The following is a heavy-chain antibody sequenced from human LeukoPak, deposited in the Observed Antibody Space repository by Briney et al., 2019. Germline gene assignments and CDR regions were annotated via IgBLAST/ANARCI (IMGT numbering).Heavy chain of an antibody. CDR3: ARHWGPWDPFDY. Sequence: SETLSLTCTVSGVSINIRRYHWAWIRQSPEMGLQWIGSFFYSGSTDNNPSLKSRVSISLDTSKNHFSLNLYSVTAADTAVYYCARHWGPWDPFDYWGQGTLVTVSS. CDR1: GVSINIRRYH. D-gene: IGHD3-16*01. J-gene: IGHJ4*02. CDR2: FFYSGST. V-gene: IGHV4-39*01.